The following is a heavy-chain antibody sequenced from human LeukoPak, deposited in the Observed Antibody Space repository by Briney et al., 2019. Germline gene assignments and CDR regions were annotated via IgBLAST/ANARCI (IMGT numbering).Heavy chain of an antibody. V-gene: IGHV4-59*08. J-gene: IGHJ4*02. CDR3: AGHHPRNTVDF. CDR2: ISYSGST. D-gene: IGHD2/OR15-2a*01. CDR1: GGSISSYY. Sequence: PSETLSLTCTVFGGSISSYYWSWIRQPPGKGLERIGYISYSGSTNSNPSLKSRVTISLDTSKNQFSLKLSSVTAADTAVYYCAGHHPRNTVDFWGQGTLVTVSS.